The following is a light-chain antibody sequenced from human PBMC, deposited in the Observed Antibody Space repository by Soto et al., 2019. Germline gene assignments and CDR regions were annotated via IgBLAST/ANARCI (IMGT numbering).Light chain of an antibody. J-gene: IGKJ4*01. CDR2: GAS. CDR1: QSLSNNF. V-gene: IGKV3-20*01. CDR3: QQYATSPLT. Sequence: DIVLTQSPGTLSLSQGDRAAVSCGASQSLSNNFLAWYRQKPGQAPRLLISGASSRATGIPDRFSGSGSGTDFTLTITRVEPEDFAVYYCQQYATSPLTFGGGTKVDIK.